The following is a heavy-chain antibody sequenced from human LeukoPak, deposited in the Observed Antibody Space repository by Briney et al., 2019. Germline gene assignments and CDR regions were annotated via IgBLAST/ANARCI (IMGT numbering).Heavy chain of an antibody. V-gene: IGHV4-61*02. D-gene: IGHD3-22*01. CDR1: GGSISSGSYY. Sequence: PSETLSLTCTVSGGSISSGSYYWSWIRQPAGKGLEWIGRIYTSGSTNYNPSPKSRVTISVDTSKNQFSLKLSSVTAADTAVYYCARPDSSGYRYAFDIWGQGTMVTVSS. CDR3: ARPDSSGYRYAFDI. J-gene: IGHJ3*02. CDR2: IYTSGST.